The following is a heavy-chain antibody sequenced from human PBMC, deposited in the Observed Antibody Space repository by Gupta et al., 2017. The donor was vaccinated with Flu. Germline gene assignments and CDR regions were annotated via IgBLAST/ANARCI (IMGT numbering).Heavy chain of an antibody. J-gene: IGHJ4*02. V-gene: IGHV3-7*01. CDR1: GFTFTNYW. D-gene: IGHD3-10*01. Sequence: EVQLVEPGGGLVQPGGSLRLSCAASGFTFTNYWMSWVRQAPGKGLEWVANIKQDGSEKYYLSSVKGRFTISRDNAKNSLYLQMDSLRAEDTAVYYCVRDSLLVRYPIQGFDYWGQGTLVTVSS. CDR3: VRDSLLVRYPIQGFDY. CDR2: IKQDGSEK.